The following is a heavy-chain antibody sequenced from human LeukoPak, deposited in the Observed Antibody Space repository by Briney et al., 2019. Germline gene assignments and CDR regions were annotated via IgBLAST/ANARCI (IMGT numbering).Heavy chain of an antibody. D-gene: IGHD2-2*01. CDR3: ARLRVPAAPTTSWYYYMDV. CDR1: GYTFTGYY. CDR2: INPNSGGT. Sequence: ASVKVSCKASGYTFTGYYMHWVRQASGQGLEWMGWINPNSGGTNYAQKFQGWVTMTRDTSISTAYMELSRLRSEDTAVYYCARLRVPAAPTTSWYYYMDVWGKGTTVTVSS. J-gene: IGHJ6*03. V-gene: IGHV1-2*04.